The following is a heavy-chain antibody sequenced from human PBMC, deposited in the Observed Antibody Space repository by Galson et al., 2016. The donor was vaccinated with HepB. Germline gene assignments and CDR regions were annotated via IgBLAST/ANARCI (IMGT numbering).Heavy chain of an antibody. D-gene: IGHD3-16*01. CDR3: ARGLGGETYFSFDL. CDR1: GYTFTSYF. J-gene: IGHJ4*02. V-gene: IGHV1-46*01. CDR2: INPSGDST. Sequence: SVKVSCKASGYTFTSYFVHWVRQAPGQGLEWMGIINPSGDSTTYAQKFQGRVTMTSDTSTSTLYMELSSLRSEDTAVYYCARGLGGETYFSFDLWGQGTLVTVSS.